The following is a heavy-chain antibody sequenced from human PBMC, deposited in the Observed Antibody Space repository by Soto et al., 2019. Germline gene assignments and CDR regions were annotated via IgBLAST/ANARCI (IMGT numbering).Heavy chain of an antibody. CDR3: ARKYLPYYGSGSPYGMDV. V-gene: IGHV4-34*01. CDR2: INHSGST. D-gene: IGHD3-10*01. Sequence: SETLSLTCAVYGGSFSGYYWSWIRQPPGKGLEWIGEINHSGSTNYNPSLKSRVTISVDTSKNQFSLKLSSVTAADTAVYYCARKYLPYYGSGSPYGMDVWGQGTTVTVSS. J-gene: IGHJ6*02. CDR1: GGSFSGYY.